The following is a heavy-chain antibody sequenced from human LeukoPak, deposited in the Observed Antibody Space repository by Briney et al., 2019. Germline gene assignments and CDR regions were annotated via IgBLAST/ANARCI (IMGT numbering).Heavy chain of an antibody. CDR1: GFTFSSYG. D-gene: IGHD6-19*01. CDR2: IWYDGSNK. CDR3: ARDSEYSSGWEGSYYFDY. V-gene: IGHV3-33*01. J-gene: IGHJ4*02. Sequence: GGSLRLSCAASGFTFSSYGMHWVRQAPGKGLEWVAVIWYDGSNKYYADSVKGRFTISRDNSKNTLYLQMNSLRAEDTAVYYCARDSEYSSGWEGSYYFDYWGQGTLVTVSS.